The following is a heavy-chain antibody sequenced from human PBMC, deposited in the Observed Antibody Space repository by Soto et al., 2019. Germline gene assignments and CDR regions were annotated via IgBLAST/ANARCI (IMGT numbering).Heavy chain of an antibody. CDR2: IYSGGST. Sequence: GGSLRLSCAASGFTVSSNYMSWVRQAPGKGLEWVSVIYSGGSTYYADSVKDRFTISRDNSKNTLYLQMNSLRAEDTAVYYCARDRPYSSSWTQNYYHGMDVWGQGTAVTVSS. CDR1: GFTVSSNY. D-gene: IGHD6-13*01. J-gene: IGHJ6*02. CDR3: ARDRPYSSSWTQNYYHGMDV. V-gene: IGHV3-53*01.